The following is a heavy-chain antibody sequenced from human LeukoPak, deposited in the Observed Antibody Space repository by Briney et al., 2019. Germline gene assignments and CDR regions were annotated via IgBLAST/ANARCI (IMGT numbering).Heavy chain of an antibody. J-gene: IGHJ4*02. CDR2: IFSHGET. D-gene: IGHD2-8*01. CDR3: ARAPPAVSINTYA. CDR1: GFTVGNNY. V-gene: IGHV3-66*01. Sequence: GGSLRLSCAASGFTVGNNYMNWVRQAPGKGLEWVSLIFSHGETSYADSVKGRFTISRDNSKNTLYLQMNGLRVEDTAVYYCARAPPAVSINTYAWGQGTPVTVSS.